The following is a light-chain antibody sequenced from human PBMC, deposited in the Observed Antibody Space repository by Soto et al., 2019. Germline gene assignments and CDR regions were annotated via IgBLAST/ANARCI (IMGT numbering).Light chain of an antibody. V-gene: IGLV1-44*01. CDR1: NSNIGSNV. Sequence: QAVVTQPPSASGTPGQRVTISCSGSNSNIGSNVVNWYQQLPGTAPKLLIYSHNQRPSGVPDRFSGSKSGTSASLAISGLQSEDEADYYCAAWDDGLSGPVFGGGTKLTVL. J-gene: IGLJ3*02. CDR2: SHN. CDR3: AAWDDGLSGPV.